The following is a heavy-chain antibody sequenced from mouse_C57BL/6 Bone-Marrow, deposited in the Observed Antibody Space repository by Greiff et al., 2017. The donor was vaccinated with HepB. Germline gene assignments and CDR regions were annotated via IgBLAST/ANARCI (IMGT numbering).Heavy chain of an antibody. Sequence: EVHLVESGGGLVMPGGSLKLSCAASGFTFSSYAMSWVRQTPEKRLEWVATISDGGSYTYYPDNVKGRFTISRDNAKNNLYLQMSHLKSEDTAMYYCAREDDGYYMDYWGQGTSVTVSS. CDR2: ISDGGSYT. CDR3: AREDDGYYMDY. D-gene: IGHD2-3*01. J-gene: IGHJ4*01. V-gene: IGHV5-4*01. CDR1: GFTFSSYA.